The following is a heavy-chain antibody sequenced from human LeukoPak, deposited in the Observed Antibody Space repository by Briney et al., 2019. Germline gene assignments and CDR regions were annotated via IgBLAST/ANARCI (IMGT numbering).Heavy chain of an antibody. D-gene: IGHD6-13*01. J-gene: IGHJ6*02. Sequence: SETLSLTCAVSGGSISSSGYSWSWIRQPPGKGLEWIGYIHHTGSTYCNPSLKSRVTISVDTSKNQFSLKLSSVTAADTAVYYCARGGIAAAGPLGSPNAYYYYYGMDVWGQGTTVTVSS. V-gene: IGHV4-30-2*01. CDR3: ARGGIAAAGPLGSPNAYYYYYGMDV. CDR2: IHHTGST. CDR1: GGSISSSGYS.